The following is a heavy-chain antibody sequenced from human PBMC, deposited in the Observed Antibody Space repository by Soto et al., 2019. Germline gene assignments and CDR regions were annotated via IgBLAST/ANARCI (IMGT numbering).Heavy chain of an antibody. D-gene: IGHD1-26*01. CDR1: GGSISVYY. Sequence: SETLSLTCTISGGSISVYYWSWIRQSPRQGLEWIGYVYDNGRPYYSPSLKSRVTISADKSKNQISLKLTSATAADTAVYYCARGVGSSPPRYWGRGTLVTVSS. CDR2: VYDNGRP. CDR3: ARGVGSSPPRY. V-gene: IGHV4-59*01. J-gene: IGHJ4*02.